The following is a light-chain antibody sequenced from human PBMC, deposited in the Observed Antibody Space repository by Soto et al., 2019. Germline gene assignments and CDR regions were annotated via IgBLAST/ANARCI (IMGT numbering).Light chain of an antibody. Sequence: QAVVTQPPSASGTPGQKITISCSGSTSDIGSNTVNWYQQVPGTAPKLLTYANNQRPSGVPDRFSGSKSGTSASLAISGLQSEDEADYYCEAWDDSLNGPVFGGGTKLTVL. J-gene: IGLJ3*02. CDR3: EAWDDSLNGPV. CDR1: TSDIGSNT. CDR2: ANN. V-gene: IGLV1-44*01.